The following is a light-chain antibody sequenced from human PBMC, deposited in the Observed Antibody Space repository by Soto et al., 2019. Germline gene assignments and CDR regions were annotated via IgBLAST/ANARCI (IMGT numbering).Light chain of an antibody. CDR2: GAS. J-gene: IGKJ1*01. CDR3: HQYSSSPWT. Sequence: EMVLTQSPGTLSLSPGERATLSCRASQSVTSSSLAWYQQKPGQAPRLLIYGASGRATGIPDRFSGSGSGTDFTLTLSRLEPEDFAVYFCHQYSSSPWTFGQGTKVEVK. V-gene: IGKV3-20*01. CDR1: QSVTSSS.